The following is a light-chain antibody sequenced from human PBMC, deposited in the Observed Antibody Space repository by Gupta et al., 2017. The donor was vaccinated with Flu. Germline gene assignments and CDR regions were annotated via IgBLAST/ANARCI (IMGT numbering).Light chain of an antibody. CDR3: QQDYNLPLT. V-gene: IGKV1-33*01. J-gene: IGKJ4*01. CDR2: DAS. Sequence: DIQMTQSPSSLSASVGDRVTITCQASQDISNYLNWYQQKPGKAPKLLIYDASNLETGVPSRFSGSGSGTDFTFTISSLQPEDIATYYCQQDYNLPLTFGRGTXVEIK. CDR1: QDISNY.